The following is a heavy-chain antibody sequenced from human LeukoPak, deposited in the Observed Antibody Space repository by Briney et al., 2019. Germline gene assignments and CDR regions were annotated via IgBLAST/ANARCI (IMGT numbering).Heavy chain of an antibody. CDR3: ARGDNYGLTYFFDY. CDR1: GGSISSYY. V-gene: IGHV4-59*01. CDR2: MYYSGST. Sequence: PSETLSLTCTVSGGSISSYYWSWIRQPPGKGLEWIGYMYYSGSTNYNPSLKSRVTISVDTSKNQFSLKLTSVTAAGTAVYYCARGDNYGLTYFFDYWGQGTLVTVSS. J-gene: IGHJ4*02. D-gene: IGHD5-24*01.